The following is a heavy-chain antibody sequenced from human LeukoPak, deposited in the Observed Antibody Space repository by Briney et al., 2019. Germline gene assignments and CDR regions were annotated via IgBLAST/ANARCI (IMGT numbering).Heavy chain of an antibody. CDR2: IYYSGST. D-gene: IGHD2-15*01. CDR3: ARDEYYCSGGSCYSRGFDY. Sequence: PSETLSLTCTVSGGSISSGGYYWSWIRQHPGKGLEWIGYIYYSGSTYYNPSLKSRVTISVDTSKNQFSLKLSSVTAADTAVYYCARDEYYCSGGSCYSRGFDYWGQGTLVTVSS. V-gene: IGHV4-31*03. J-gene: IGHJ4*02. CDR1: GGSISSGGYY.